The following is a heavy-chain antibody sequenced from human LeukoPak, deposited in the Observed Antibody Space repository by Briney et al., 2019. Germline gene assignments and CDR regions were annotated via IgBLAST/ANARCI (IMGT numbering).Heavy chain of an antibody. V-gene: IGHV3-7*01. CDR1: GFDFSSYW. CDR2: INQDGSDN. D-gene: IGHD3-10*01. J-gene: IGHJ4*02. Sequence: GGSLRLSCAASGFDFSSYWMTWVRQAPEKGLEWVASINQDGSDNRYVDSVKGRFTLSRDNAKSSLYLQMDTLRAEDTALYYCARGRGSFESWGQGSLVTVSS. CDR3: ARGRGSFES.